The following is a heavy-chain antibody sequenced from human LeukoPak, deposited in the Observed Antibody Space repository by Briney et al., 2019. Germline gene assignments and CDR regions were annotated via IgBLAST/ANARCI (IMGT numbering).Heavy chain of an antibody. Sequence: MAGGSLRHSCATSGFTFSNYGINWVRQAPGKGLEWVSSISRIGSYIYYADSVKGRFTISRDNAKNSLYLQMNGLRAEDTAVYYCAREAGGGYDHVWGTYRHDAFDIWGQGTMVTVSS. D-gene: IGHD3-16*02. CDR1: GFTFSNYG. CDR3: AREAGGGYDHVWGTYRHDAFDI. V-gene: IGHV3-21*01. CDR2: ISRIGSYI. J-gene: IGHJ3*02.